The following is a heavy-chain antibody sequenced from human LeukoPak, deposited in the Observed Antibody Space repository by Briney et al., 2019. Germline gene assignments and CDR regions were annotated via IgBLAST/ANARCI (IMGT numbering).Heavy chain of an antibody. D-gene: IGHD3-9*01. V-gene: IGHV5-51*01. CDR3: ARQSDILTGYIDY. J-gene: IGHJ4*02. CDR2: IYPGDSDT. Sequence: GESLKISCKGSGYRFTSYWIGWVRQMPGKGLEWMGIIYPGDSDTRYSPSFQGQVTISADKSISTAYLQWSSLKASDTAMYYCARQSDILTGYIDYWGQGTLVTVSS. CDR1: GYRFTSYW.